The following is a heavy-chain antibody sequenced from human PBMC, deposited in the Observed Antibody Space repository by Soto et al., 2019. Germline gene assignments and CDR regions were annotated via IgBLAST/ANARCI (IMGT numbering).Heavy chain of an antibody. CDR2: MNHSGST. CDR1: GGSFSGYY. D-gene: IGHD6-19*01. V-gene: IGHV4-34*01. CDR3: ARIAVAETHYYDY. Sequence: SETRSLTCALYGGSFSGYYWSWIRQPPRKGLEWIGEMNHSGSTNYNPSRKRRVTISVDTSKNQFSLKLSSVTAADTAVYYCARIAVAETHYYDYWGQGTLVTVSS. J-gene: IGHJ4*02.